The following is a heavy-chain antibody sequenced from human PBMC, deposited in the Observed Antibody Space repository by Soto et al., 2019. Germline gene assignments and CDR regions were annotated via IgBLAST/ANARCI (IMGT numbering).Heavy chain of an antibody. D-gene: IGHD3-9*01. J-gene: IGHJ5*02. Sequence: QVQLQGSGPGLVRPSETLSLTCTVSGASISTNHHHWAWVRQPPGKGLEWMGNIHYRGDTYFNPSLGSGLSMSVDTSKNQFSLKLTSVTAEDTAVYYCARLPTGYPNWFDPWGQGTLVTVSS. CDR3: ARLPTGYPNWFDP. V-gene: IGHV4-39*01. CDR2: IHYRGDT. CDR1: GASISTNHHH.